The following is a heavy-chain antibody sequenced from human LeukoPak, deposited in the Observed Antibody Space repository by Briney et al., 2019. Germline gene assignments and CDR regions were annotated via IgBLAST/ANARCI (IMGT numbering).Heavy chain of an antibody. CDR1: GGSISSYY. J-gene: IGHJ5*02. CDR2: IYYSGST. Sequence: KTSETLSLTCTVSGGSISSYYWSWIRQPPGKGLEWIGYIYYSGSTNYNPSLKSRVTISVDTFKNQFSLKLSSVTAADTAVYYCARGLDWFDPWGQGTLVTVSS. V-gene: IGHV4-59*01. CDR3: ARGLDWFDP.